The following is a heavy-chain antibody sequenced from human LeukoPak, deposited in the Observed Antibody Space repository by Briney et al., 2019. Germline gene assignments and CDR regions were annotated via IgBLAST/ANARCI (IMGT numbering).Heavy chain of an antibody. J-gene: IGHJ4*02. CDR2: ITSDGGIT. Sequence: GGSLRLSCAASGFTFSAYAMHWVRQAPREGLEYVSSITSDGGITYYANSVKGRFTISRDNSRNTLYLQMGSLRAEDMAVYYCARDLTGTGDYWGQGTLVTVSS. V-gene: IGHV3-64*01. CDR3: ARDLTGTGDY. CDR1: GFTFSAYA. D-gene: IGHD1-20*01.